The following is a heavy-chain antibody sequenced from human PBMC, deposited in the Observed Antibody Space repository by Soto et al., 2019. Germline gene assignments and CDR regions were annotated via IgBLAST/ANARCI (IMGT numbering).Heavy chain of an antibody. Sequence: QLQLQESGPGLVKPSETLSLTCTVSGGSISSSSYYWGWIRQPPVQRLEWIASIYYSGSTYYNPSLKSRVTIYVDTSKLQLSLKLSSLAAADTAVFYCARKTFYCSGGSCYSWFDPWGQGPLVTVSS. J-gene: IGHJ5*02. CDR1: GGSISSSSYY. CDR3: ARKTFYCSGGSCYSWFDP. D-gene: IGHD2-15*01. CDR2: IYYSGST. V-gene: IGHV4-39*01.